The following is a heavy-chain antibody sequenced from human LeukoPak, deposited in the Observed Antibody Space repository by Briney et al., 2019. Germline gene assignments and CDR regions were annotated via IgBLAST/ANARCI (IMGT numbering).Heavy chain of an antibody. D-gene: IGHD3-10*01. CDR3: ARDYYGSETEGDYDY. CDR1: GYTFTSYG. V-gene: IGHV1-18*01. J-gene: IGHJ4*02. Sequence: GASVKVSCKASGYTFTSYGISWVRQAPGQGLEWMGWISAYNGNTNYAQKLQGRVTMTTDTSTSTAYMELRSLRSDDTAVYYCARDYYGSETEGDYDYWGQGTLVTVSS. CDR2: ISAYNGNT.